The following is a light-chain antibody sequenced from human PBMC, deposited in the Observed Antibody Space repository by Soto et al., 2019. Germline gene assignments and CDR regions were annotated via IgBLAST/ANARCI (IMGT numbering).Light chain of an antibody. CDR1: QGINNY. CDR2: GAS. CDR3: QQFNNYPLT. J-gene: IGKJ4*01. V-gene: IGKV1D-13*01. Sequence: AIQLTQSPASLSASVGDSVTITCRASQGINNYLGWYQQKPGRAPNRLIYGASSLDSGVPSRFSGGGSGTDFTLTISSLQTEESATDYCQQFNNYPLTFGGGTKVVIK.